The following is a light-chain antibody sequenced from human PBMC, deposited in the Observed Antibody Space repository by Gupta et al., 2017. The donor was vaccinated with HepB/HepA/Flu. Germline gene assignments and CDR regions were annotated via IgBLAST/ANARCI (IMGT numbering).Light chain of an antibody. CDR1: QSVSSSY. CDR2: GAS. Sequence: EIALTQSPVTLSLSPGERATLSCRASQSVSSSYLAWYQQKPGQAPRLLIYGASIRATGIPDRFSGSGSGTDFTLTISRLEPEDFAVYYCQKDGSSPNTFGGGTKVEIK. V-gene: IGKV3-20*01. CDR3: QKDGSSPNT. J-gene: IGKJ4*01.